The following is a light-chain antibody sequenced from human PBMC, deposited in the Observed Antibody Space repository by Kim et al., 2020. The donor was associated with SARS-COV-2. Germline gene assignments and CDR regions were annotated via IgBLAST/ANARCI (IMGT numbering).Light chain of an antibody. J-gene: IGLJ2*01. CDR2: KET. V-gene: IGLV3-25*03. Sequence: GFPGRTARITCSGDAVARQYVFWYQQKPGQAPVVVMFKETERPSGIPERFSGSSSGTTVTLTISGVQAEDEADYYCQSADSSATYFGGGTQLTVL. CDR1: AVARQY. CDR3: QSADSSATY.